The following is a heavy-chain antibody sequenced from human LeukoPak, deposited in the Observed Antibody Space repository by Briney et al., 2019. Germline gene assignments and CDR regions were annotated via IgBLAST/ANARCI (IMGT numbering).Heavy chain of an antibody. V-gene: IGHV3-23*01. CDR2: ISGSGGST. D-gene: IGHD3-10*01. CDR3: AKDRFGVFDY. CDR1: GFTFSSYG. Sequence: TGGSLRLSCAASGFTFSSYGMSWVRQAPGKGLEWVSAISGSGGSTYYADSVKGRFTISRDNSKNTLYLQMNSLRAEDTAVYYCAKDRFGVFDYWGQGTLVTVSS. J-gene: IGHJ4*02.